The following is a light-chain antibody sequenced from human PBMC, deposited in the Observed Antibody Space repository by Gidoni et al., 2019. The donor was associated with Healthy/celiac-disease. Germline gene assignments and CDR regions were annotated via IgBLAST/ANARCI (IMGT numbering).Light chain of an antibody. Sequence: SPGERATLSCSASQSVSSSYLAWYQQKPGQAPRLLIYGASSSATGIPDRFSGSGSGTVFTLTISRLQPEDVAVYYCQQYGSSPWYTFGQGTKLEIK. V-gene: IGKV3-20*01. CDR3: QQYGSSPWYT. J-gene: IGKJ2*01. CDR1: QSVSSSY. CDR2: GAS.